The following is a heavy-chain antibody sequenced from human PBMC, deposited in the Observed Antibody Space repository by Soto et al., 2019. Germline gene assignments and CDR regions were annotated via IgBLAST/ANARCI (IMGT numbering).Heavy chain of an antibody. V-gene: IGHV3-33*08. J-gene: IGHJ3*02. CDR2: IWYDGSNK. Sequence: PGGSLSLSCAASGFTFSSYAMIWVRQAPGKGLEWVAVIWYDGSNKYYAASVKGRYTISRDASKNTVYLQMNSLGAEDTAVYYCTRDPLIAVAAYDAFDIWGQGTSVTVSS. CDR1: GFTFSSYA. CDR3: TRDPLIAVAAYDAFDI. D-gene: IGHD6-19*01.